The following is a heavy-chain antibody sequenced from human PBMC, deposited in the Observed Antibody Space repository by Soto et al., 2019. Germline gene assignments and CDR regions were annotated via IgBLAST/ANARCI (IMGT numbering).Heavy chain of an antibody. CDR3: ARGVYYDFWSCRYSGFDP. CDR2: INHSGST. CDR1: GGSFSGYY. D-gene: IGHD3-3*01. J-gene: IGHJ5*02. Sequence: QVQLQQWGAGLLKPSETLSLTCAVYGGSFSGYYWSWIRQPPEKALKWIGEINHSGSTNYNPSLKRRVIMAVATSKTQFALKLSSVTAAGTAVYYCARGVYYDFWSCRYSGFDPWGQGTLVTVSS. V-gene: IGHV4-34*01.